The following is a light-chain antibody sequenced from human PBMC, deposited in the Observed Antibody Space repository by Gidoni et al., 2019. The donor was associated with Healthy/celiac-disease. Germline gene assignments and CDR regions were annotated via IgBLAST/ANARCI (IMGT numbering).Light chain of an antibody. CDR2: DAS. Sequence: DIKMTQSPSTLSASVGDRVTISCRASQSIRSWLAWYQQKPGKAPKLLLYDASSLASGVPSRFSGSGSGTEFTLTISSLQPDDFATYYCQQYNSYWTFGQGTKVEIK. J-gene: IGKJ1*01. V-gene: IGKV1-5*01. CDR3: QQYNSYWT. CDR1: QSIRSW.